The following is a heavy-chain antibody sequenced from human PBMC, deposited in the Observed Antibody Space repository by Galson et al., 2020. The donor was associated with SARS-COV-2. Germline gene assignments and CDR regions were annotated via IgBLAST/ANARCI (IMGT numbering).Heavy chain of an antibody. V-gene: IGHV3-15*01. D-gene: IGHD3-10*01. CDR2: VKTNSDGGTT. Sequence: GGSLRLSCAASGFSFNKAWMSWVRQAPGKGLEWVGRVKTNSDGGTTDYAAPVKGRFAISRDDSKNTLYLQMNNLKSDDTAVYYCTTSPHSGSWGSNWGQGTLVAVSS. CDR3: TTSPHSGSWGSN. J-gene: IGHJ4*02. CDR1: GFSFNKAW.